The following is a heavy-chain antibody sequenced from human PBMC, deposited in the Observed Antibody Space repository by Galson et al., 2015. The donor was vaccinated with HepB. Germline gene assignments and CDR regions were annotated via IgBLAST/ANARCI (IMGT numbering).Heavy chain of an antibody. V-gene: IGHV3-15*01. CDR1: GFTISNAW. CDR3: TTGRTGISRVAALDI. Sequence: SLRLSCAASGFTISNAWMNWVRLAPGKGLEWVGRVKSKTDGGTTDYGAAVRGRLTISRDDSKDTLYLQMDSPRTEDTAVYYCTTGRTGISRVAALDIWGQGTLVTVSS. CDR2: VKSKTDGGTT. J-gene: IGHJ3*02. D-gene: IGHD1-1*01.